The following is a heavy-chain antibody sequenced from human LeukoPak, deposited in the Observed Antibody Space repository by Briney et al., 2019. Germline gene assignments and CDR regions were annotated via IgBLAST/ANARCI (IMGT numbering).Heavy chain of an antibody. CDR1: GGSISSYY. CDR3: ARDLGYYYDSSDYEDGFDI. V-gene: IGHV4-59*01. CDR2: IYDGRSA. D-gene: IGHD3-22*01. J-gene: IGHJ3*02. Sequence: SETLSLTCTVSGGSISSYYWSWIRQPPGKGLEWIGYIYDGRSASYNPSLKSRGTISLDTSKNQFSQKLTSVTAADTAVYYCARDLGYYYDSSDYEDGFDIWGQGTMVTVSS.